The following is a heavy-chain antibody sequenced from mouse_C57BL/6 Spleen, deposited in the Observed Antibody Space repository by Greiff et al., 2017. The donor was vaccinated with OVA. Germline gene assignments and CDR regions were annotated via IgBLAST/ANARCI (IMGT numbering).Heavy chain of an antibody. CDR3: AKNRDLAAVAYAMED. CDR2: IWRGGST. Sequence: QVQLKESGPGLVQPSQSLSITCTVSGFSLPSYGVHWVRQSPGKGLEWLGVIWRGGSTDYNAAFMSRLSITKDNSKSHVFFKMNSLQADDTAIYYCAKNRDLAAVAYAMEDWGQGTSVTVSS. CDR1: GFSLPSYG. D-gene: IGHD1-1*02. V-gene: IGHV2-5*01. J-gene: IGHJ4*01.